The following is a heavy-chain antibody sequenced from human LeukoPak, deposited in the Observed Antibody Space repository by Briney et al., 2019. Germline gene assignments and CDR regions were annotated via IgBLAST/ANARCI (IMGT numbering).Heavy chain of an antibody. CDR2: ISGSSSYI. V-gene: IGHV3-21*04. Sequence: GGSLRLSCAASGFTFSSYAMSWVRQAPGKGLEWVSSISGSSSYIYYADSVKGRFTVSRDNAKNSLYLQMNSLRAEDTAVYYCARDDGGNPGYWGQGTLVTVSS. CDR1: GFTFSSYA. J-gene: IGHJ4*02. D-gene: IGHD4-23*01. CDR3: ARDDGGNPGY.